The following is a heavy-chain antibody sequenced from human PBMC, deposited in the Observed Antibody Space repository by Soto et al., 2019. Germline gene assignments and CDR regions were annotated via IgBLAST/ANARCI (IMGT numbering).Heavy chain of an antibody. J-gene: IGHJ5*02. V-gene: IGHV4-39*01. CDR2: IYYSGST. CDR3: ARRDTYYDLGFDP. CDR1: GGSISSSSYY. Sequence: PSETLSLTCTVSGGSISSSSYYWGWIRQPPGKGLEWIGSIYYSGSTYYNPSLKSRVTISVGTSKNQFSLKLNSVTAADTAVYYCARRDTYYDLGFDPWGQGTLVTVSS. D-gene: IGHD3-3*01.